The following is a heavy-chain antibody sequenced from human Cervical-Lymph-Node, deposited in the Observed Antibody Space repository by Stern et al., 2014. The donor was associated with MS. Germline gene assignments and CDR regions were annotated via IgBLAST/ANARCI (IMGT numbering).Heavy chain of an antibody. Sequence: QITLKESGPTLVKPTQTLTLTCTFSGFSLSTSGLGVGWIRPPPGKDLEWLALIYWDDDKRYSPSLKSKLTITKDTSKNQVVLTMTNMDPVDTATYYCAQSGIAAAGTEAEYFQHWGQGTLVTVS. V-gene: IGHV2-5*02. D-gene: IGHD6-13*01. CDR3: AQSGIAAAGTEAEYFQH. J-gene: IGHJ1*01. CDR1: GFSLSTSGLG. CDR2: IYWDDDK.